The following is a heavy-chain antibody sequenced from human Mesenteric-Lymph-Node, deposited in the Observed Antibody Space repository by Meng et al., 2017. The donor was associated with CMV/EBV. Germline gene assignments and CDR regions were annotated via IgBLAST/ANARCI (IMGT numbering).Heavy chain of an antibody. CDR1: GGSINNRVYY. CDR2: LYYGGST. V-gene: IGHV4-31*03. D-gene: IGHD7-27*01. Sequence: SETLSLTCTVSGGSINNRVYYWTWVRQHPGRGLEWVGYLYYGGSTYYSPSLKSRLTISVDTSKNQFYLNLNSVNAADTAMYYCARAPLFPQLGIGRPNGFDIWGPGTMVTVSS. CDR3: ARAPLFPQLGIGRPNGFDI. J-gene: IGHJ3*02.